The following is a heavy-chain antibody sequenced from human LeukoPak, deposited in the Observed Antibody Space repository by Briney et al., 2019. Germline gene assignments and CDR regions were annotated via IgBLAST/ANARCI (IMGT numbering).Heavy chain of an antibody. CDR3: ARVGSGSYSGWFDP. CDR1: GFTFTAYY. D-gene: IGHD3-10*01. V-gene: IGHV1-2*02. CDR2: INPKHGGT. Sequence: ASLKVSCKASGFTFTAYYIHWVRQAPGQGLEWMGWINPKHGGTTNAQHFQGRVTMIRDTSISTAYMAISSLRSDDAAVYYCARVGSGSYSGWFDPWGQGTLVTVSS. J-gene: IGHJ5*02.